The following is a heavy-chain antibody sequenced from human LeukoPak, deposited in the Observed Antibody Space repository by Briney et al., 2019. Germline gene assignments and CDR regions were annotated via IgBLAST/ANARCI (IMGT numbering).Heavy chain of an antibody. CDR1: GGSISSGGYS. J-gene: IGHJ4*02. Sequence: PSETLSLTCAVSGGSISSGGYSWSWIRQPPGKGLEWIGYIYHSGSTYYNPSLKSRVTISVDRSKNQFSLKLSSVTAADTAVYYCARGTYYYDSSGYSYYFDYWGQGTLVTVSS. CDR3: ARGTYYYDSSGYSYYFDY. D-gene: IGHD3-22*01. CDR2: IYHSGST. V-gene: IGHV4-30-2*01.